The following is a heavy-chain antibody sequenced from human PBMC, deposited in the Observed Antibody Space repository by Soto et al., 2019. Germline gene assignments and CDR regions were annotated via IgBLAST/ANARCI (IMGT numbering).Heavy chain of an antibody. CDR3: ARGNWNYYYGFDV. CDR2: IKPDGSEQ. Sequence: GESLRLSCAASEFTFDKYYMTWVRQAQGKGPEWVANIKPDGSEQYYVDSVKGRFTITRDNANNSLYLQMNRLRAEDTAVYFCARGNWNYYYGFDVWGQGTTVTVSS. D-gene: IGHD1-20*01. CDR1: EFTFDKYY. J-gene: IGHJ6*02. V-gene: IGHV3-7*01.